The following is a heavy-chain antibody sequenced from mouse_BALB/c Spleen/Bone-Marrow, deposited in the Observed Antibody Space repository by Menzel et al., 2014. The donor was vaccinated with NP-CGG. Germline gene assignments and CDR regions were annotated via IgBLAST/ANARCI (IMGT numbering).Heavy chain of an antibody. CDR3: ARAGPSFAY. J-gene: IGHJ3*01. CDR2: IRSGGST. CDR1: GFSLTSYG. Sequence: VQLVESGPGLVQPSQSLSITCTVSGFSLTSYGVHWVRQSPGKGLEWLGIIRSGGSTAYYEAFISRLSTSKGNTYSQVFFKMNSLQPNATAIYYCARAGPSFAYWGQGTLVTVSA. V-gene: IGHV2-2*02.